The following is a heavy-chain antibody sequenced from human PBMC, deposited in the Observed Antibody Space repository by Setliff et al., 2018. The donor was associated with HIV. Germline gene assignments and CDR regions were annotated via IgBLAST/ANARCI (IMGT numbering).Heavy chain of an antibody. CDR1: GGSISSSSYY. D-gene: IGHD4-17*01. CDR3: ARGGPTVAYGVDV. J-gene: IGHJ6*02. CDR2: IYYSGST. V-gene: IGHV4-39*01. Sequence: KTSETLSLTCTVSGGSISSSSYYWGWIRQPPGKGLEWIGSIYYSGSTYYNPSLKSRVTISVDTSKNQFSLKLNSVTAADTAIYYCARGGPTVAYGVDVWGQGTTVTVSS.